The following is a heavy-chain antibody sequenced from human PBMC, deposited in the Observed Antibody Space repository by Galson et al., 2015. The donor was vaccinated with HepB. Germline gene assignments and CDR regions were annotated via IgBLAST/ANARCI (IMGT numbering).Heavy chain of an antibody. CDR3: ARHVTRDSNGYLGFDY. CDR1: GYSFSSYW. D-gene: IGHD3-22*01. J-gene: IGHJ4*02. V-gene: IGHV5-51*01. Sequence: QSGAEVKKPGESLKISCKGSGYSFSSYWIGWVRQMPGKGLEWMGIIYPGDSDTRYSPSFQGQVTISADKSISTAYLQWSSLRASDTAMYYCARHVTRDSNGYLGFDYWGQGTLVTVSS. CDR2: IYPGDSDT.